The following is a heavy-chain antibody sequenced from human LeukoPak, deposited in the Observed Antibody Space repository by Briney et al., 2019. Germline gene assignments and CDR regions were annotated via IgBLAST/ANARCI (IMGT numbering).Heavy chain of an antibody. CDR3: VRDSPGYGAYDFD. D-gene: IGHD5-12*01. J-gene: IGHJ4*02. V-gene: IGHV3-7*01. CDR1: GFTFSSYA. CDR2: IKEDGSAK. Sequence: GGSLRLSCAASGFTFSSYAMSWVRQAPGKGLEWVANIKEDGSAKYYVDSVKGRFTISRDNAKNSLYLQMNNLSAEDTAVYYCVRDSPGYGAYDFDWGQGTLVTVSS.